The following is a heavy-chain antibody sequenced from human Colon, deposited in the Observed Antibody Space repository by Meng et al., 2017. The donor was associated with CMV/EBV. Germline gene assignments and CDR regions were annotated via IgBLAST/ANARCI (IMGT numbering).Heavy chain of an antibody. Sequence: GGSLKLSCAASGFNLNTYGIHWVRQAPGKGLEWVAFIRYDGATQYYADSVRGRFAISRDNSKNTLYLQMNSLRAEDTAVYYCANPRSGYFWSGQRLNYYYYGMDVWGQGTTVTVSS. CDR3: ANPRSGYFWSGQRLNYYYYGMDV. CDR1: GFNLNTYG. J-gene: IGHJ6*02. D-gene: IGHD3-3*01. V-gene: IGHV3-30*02. CDR2: IRYDGATQ.